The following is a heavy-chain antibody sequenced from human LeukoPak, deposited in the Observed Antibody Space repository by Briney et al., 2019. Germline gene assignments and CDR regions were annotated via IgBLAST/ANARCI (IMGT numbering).Heavy chain of an antibody. CDR2: IIPNLEIT. CDR1: GGTFSSYP. V-gene: IGHV1-69*04. D-gene: IGHD2-2*01. CDR3: AREGVGPAASY. J-gene: IGHJ4*02. Sequence: GASVKVSCKASGGTFSSYPISWVRQAPGQRLEWMGRIIPNLEITNYAQKFQGRVTITADKSTSTAYMELSRLRSDDTAVYYCAREGVGPAASYWGQGTLVTVSS.